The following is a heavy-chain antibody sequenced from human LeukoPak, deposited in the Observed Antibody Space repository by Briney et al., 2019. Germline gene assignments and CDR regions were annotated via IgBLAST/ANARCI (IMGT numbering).Heavy chain of an antibody. CDR3: ARGYYDSSGYYLDY. CDR2: IYYSGST. Sequence: SETLSLTCTVSGGSISSYYWSWIRQPPGKGLEWIGYIYYSGSTNYNPSLKSRVTISVDRSENQFSLKLGSVTAADTAVYYCARGYYDSSGYYLDYWGQGTLVTVSS. CDR1: GGSISSYY. V-gene: IGHV4-59*12. J-gene: IGHJ4*02. D-gene: IGHD3-22*01.